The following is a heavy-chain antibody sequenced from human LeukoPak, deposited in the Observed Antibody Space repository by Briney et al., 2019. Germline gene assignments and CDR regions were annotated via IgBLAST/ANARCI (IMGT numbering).Heavy chain of an antibody. V-gene: IGHV1-2*02. CDR2: INPNSGGT. Sequence: ASVKVSCKASGYTFTGYYMHWVRQAPGQGLEWMGWINPNSGGTNYAQKFQGRVTMTRDTSISTAYMELSRLRSDDTAVYYCARGGFLEWLTDQFDPWGQGTLVTVSS. J-gene: IGHJ5*02. CDR1: GYTFTGYY. CDR3: ARGGFLEWLTDQFDP. D-gene: IGHD3-3*01.